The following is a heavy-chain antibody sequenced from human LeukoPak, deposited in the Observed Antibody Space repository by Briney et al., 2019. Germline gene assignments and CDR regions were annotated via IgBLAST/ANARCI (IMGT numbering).Heavy chain of an antibody. V-gene: IGHV4-30-2*01. CDR3: AREGGPYRPLDY. Sequence: SQTLSLTCAVSGGSIGSGDYYWSWIRQPPGKGLEWIGEVNLQGSTNYNPSLMGRVAISVDMSENHISLQLTSVTAADTAVYYCAREGGPYRPLDYSGQGTLVTVSS. CDR2: VNLQGST. J-gene: IGHJ4*02. CDR1: GGSIGSGDYY.